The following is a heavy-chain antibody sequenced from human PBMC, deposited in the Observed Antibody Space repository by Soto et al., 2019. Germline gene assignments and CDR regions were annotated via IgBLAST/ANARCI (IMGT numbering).Heavy chain of an antibody. V-gene: IGHV3-21*01. CDR3: AREFLAVATFDY. Sequence: GGSLRLSCAASGFTFSSYSMNWVRQAPGKGLEWVSSISSSSSYIYYADSVKGRFTISRDNAKNSLYLQMNSLRAEDTAVYYCAREFLAVATFDYWGQGTLVTVSS. CDR2: ISSSSSYI. J-gene: IGHJ4*02. D-gene: IGHD6-19*01. CDR1: GFTFSSYS.